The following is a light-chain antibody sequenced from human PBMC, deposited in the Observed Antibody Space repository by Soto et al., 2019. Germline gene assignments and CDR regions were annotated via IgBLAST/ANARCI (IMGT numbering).Light chain of an antibody. Sequence: DIQMTQSPSTLSTSVGDGVTITCRASQSISNWLAWYQQKPGKAPKLLIYKASTLESGVPSRFSGGGSGTEFTLTISSLQPDDFATYYCQQYKSYSSSFGQGTKLEIK. V-gene: IGKV1-5*03. CDR1: QSISNW. CDR3: QQYKSYSSS. J-gene: IGKJ2*03. CDR2: KAS.